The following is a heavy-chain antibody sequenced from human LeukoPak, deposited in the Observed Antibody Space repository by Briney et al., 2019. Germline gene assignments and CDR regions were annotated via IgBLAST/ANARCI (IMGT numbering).Heavy chain of an antibody. CDR2: ISSSGSTI. V-gene: IGHV3-48*03. CDR3: VYGGSYYIA. CDR1: GFTFSSYE. J-gene: IGHJ5*02. Sequence: PGGSLRLSCAASGFTFSSYEMNWVRQAPGKGLEWVSYISSSGSTIYYADSVKGRFTISRDNAKISLYLQMNSLRAEDTAVYYCVYGGSYYIAWGQGTLVTVSS. D-gene: IGHD1-26*01.